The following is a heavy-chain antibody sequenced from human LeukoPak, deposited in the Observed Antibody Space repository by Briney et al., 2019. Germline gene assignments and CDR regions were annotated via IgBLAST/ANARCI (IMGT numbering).Heavy chain of an antibody. V-gene: IGHV1-18*01. J-gene: IGHJ4*02. CDR2: ISGYNGNT. D-gene: IGHD3-10*01. Sequence: GASVKVSCKASGYTFTTYGFSWVRQAPGQGFEWMGWISGYNGNTNYAQKLQGRVTMTTDKSTNTAYMELRSLRSDDTAVYYCARDRRSMVRGVNTLFDYWGQGTLVTVSS. CDR1: GYTFTTYG. CDR3: ARDRRSMVRGVNTLFDY.